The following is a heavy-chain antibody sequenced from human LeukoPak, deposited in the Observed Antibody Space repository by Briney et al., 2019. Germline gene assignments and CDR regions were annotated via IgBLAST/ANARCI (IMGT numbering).Heavy chain of an antibody. D-gene: IGHD3-22*01. CDR3: AKGDSSGYYVYYFDY. J-gene: IGHJ4*02. Sequence: GGSLRLSCAASGFTFDDYGMTWVRQAPGKGLEWVSGINWNGDTIGYADSVKGRFTISRDNSKNTLYLQMNSLRAEDTAVYYCAKGDSSGYYVYYFDYWGQGTLVTVSS. CDR2: INWNGDTI. V-gene: IGHV3-20*04. CDR1: GFTFDDYG.